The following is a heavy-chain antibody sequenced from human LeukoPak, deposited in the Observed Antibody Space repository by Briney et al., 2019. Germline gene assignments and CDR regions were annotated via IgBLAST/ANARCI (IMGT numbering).Heavy chain of an antibody. CDR2: IYYRGDT. Sequence: SETLSLTCTVSGGLITTTTCYWGWIRQSPGKGLEWIASIYYRGDTYYNASLESRVSISIDTSKNQFSLKLNSMNAADTAVYFCARQPVANRGAVASNFDSWGQGTLVTVSA. CDR1: GGLITTTTCY. V-gene: IGHV4-39*01. J-gene: IGHJ4*02. CDR3: ARQPVANRGAVASNFDS. D-gene: IGHD6-19*01.